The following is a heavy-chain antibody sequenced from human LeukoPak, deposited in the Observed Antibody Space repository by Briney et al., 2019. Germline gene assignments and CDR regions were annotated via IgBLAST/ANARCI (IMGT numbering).Heavy chain of an antibody. D-gene: IGHD6-19*01. J-gene: IGHJ5*02. V-gene: IGHV1-2*02. CDR2: INPNSGGT. CDR1: GYTFTVYY. CDR3: ARAYKYSSGWYGGLNWFDP. Sequence: GASVTVSCKASGYTFTVYYMHWVRQAPGQGLEWMGWINPNSGGTNYAQKFQGRVTMTRDTSISTAYMELSRLRSDDTAVYYCARAYKYSSGWYGGLNWFDPWGQGTLVTVSS.